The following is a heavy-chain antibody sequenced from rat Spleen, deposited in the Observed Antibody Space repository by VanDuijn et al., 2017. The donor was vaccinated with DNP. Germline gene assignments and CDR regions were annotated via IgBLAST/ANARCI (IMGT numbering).Heavy chain of an antibody. V-gene: IGHV5-22*01. CDR1: GFTFSDYY. CDR3: ARRSRGGGHLYWYFDF. Sequence: EVQLVESGGGLVQPGRSLKLSCAASGFTFSDYYMAWVRQAPKKGLEWVASISYEGSSTYYGDSVKGRFTISRDNAKSTLYLQMNSLRSEDTATYYRARRSRGGGHLYWYFDFWGPGTMVTVSS. CDR2: ISYEGSST. D-gene: IGHD1-11*01. J-gene: IGHJ1*01.